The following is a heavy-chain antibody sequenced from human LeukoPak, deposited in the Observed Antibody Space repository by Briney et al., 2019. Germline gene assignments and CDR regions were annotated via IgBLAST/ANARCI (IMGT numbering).Heavy chain of an antibody. CDR1: GCTFSSYW. D-gene: IGHD2-8*02. J-gene: IGHJ4*02. CDR2: IYPGDSDT. Sequence: GESLKISCKVSGCTFSSYWIGWVRQMPGKGLEWMGIIYPGDSDTRYSPSFQGQVTISVDKSITTAYLQWSSLKASDTAMYYCARSTGATGPVDYWGQGTLVTV. V-gene: IGHV5-51*01. CDR3: ARSTGATGPVDY.